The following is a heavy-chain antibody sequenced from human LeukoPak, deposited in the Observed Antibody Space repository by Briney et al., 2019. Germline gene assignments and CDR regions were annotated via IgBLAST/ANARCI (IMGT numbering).Heavy chain of an antibody. CDR1: GFTFSDYY. J-gene: IGHJ5*02. D-gene: IGHD3-3*01. CDR3: AGDGGIETYYDFWSGYPYPGNWFDP. CDR2: ISSSGSTI. Sequence: GGSLRLSCAASGFTFSDYYMSWIRQAPGKGLEWVSYISSSGSTIYYADSVKGRFTISRDNAKNSLYLQMNSLRAEDTAVYYCAGDGGIETYYDFWSGYPYPGNWFDPWGQGTLVTVSS. V-gene: IGHV3-11*01.